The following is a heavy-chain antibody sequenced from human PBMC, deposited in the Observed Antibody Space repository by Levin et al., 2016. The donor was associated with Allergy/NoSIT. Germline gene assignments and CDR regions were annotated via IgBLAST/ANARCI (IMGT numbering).Heavy chain of an antibody. CDR2: IWYDGSNK. D-gene: IGHD3-10*01. Sequence: WIRQPPGKGLEWVAVIWYDGSNKYYADSVKGRFTISRDNSKNTLYLQMNSLRAEDTAVYYCARDKDGSGIDDPWGQGTLVTVSS. V-gene: IGHV3-33*01. J-gene: IGHJ5*02. CDR3: ARDKDGSGIDDP.